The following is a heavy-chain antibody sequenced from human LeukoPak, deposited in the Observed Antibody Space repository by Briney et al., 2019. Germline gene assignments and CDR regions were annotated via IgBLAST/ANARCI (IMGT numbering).Heavy chain of an antibody. CDR1: GGSISSYY. Sequence: SETLSLTCTVSGGSISSYYWGWIRQPPGKGLEWIGYIYTSGSTNYNPSLKSRVTISVDTSKNQFSLKLSSVTAADTAVYYCARHHVAPEQWLVVDYWGQGTLVTVSS. J-gene: IGHJ4*02. CDR3: ARHHVAPEQWLVVDY. V-gene: IGHV4-4*09. CDR2: IYTSGST. D-gene: IGHD6-19*01.